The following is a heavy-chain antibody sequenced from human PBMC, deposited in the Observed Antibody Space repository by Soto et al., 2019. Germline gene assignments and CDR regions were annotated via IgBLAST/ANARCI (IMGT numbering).Heavy chain of an antibody. V-gene: IGHV3-23*01. CDR1: GFTFSSYA. J-gene: IGHJ5*01. Sequence: PGGSLRLSCAASGFTFSSYAMSWVRQAPGKGLEWVSAISGSGGSTYYADSVKGRFTISRDNSKHTLYLQMNSLTAEDTAVYACVKGGWLDFWGQGTLVTVSS. CDR2: ISGSGGST. D-gene: IGHD3-16*01. CDR3: VKGGWLDF.